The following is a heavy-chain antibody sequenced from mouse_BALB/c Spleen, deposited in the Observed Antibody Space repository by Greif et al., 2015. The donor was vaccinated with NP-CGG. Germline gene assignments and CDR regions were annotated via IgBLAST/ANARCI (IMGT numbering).Heavy chain of an antibody. CDR1: GYAFSSYW. Sequence: QVQLQQSGAELVRPGSSVKISCKASGYAFSSYWMNWVKQRPGQGLEWIGQIYPGDGDTNYDGKFKGKATLTADKSSSTAYMQLSSLTSEDSAVYFCARGRRQAFAYCGQGTLVTVSA. D-gene: IGHD3-2*01. V-gene: IGHV1-80*01. J-gene: IGHJ3*01. CDR3: ARGRRQAFAY. CDR2: IYPGDGDT.